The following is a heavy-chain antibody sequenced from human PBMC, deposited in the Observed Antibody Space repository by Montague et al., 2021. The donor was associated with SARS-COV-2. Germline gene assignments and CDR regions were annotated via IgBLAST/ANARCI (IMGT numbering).Heavy chain of an antibody. J-gene: IGHJ6*02. D-gene: IGHD5-12*01. V-gene: IGHV3-53*01. CDR1: GFTVTRNY. Sequence: SLRLSCAASGFTVTRNYMSWVRQAPGKGLEWVSVIYDGGSTYYAXXVKGRFTISRDNSKNTLYLQMNSLRAEDTAVYYCARGGGLRNYGMDAWGQGTTVTVSS. CDR3: ARGGGLRNYGMDA. CDR2: IYDGGST.